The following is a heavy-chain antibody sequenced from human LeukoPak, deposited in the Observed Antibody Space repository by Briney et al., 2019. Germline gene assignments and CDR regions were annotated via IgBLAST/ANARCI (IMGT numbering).Heavy chain of an antibody. CDR2: ISGSGGST. J-gene: IGHJ6*02. D-gene: IGHD6-13*01. V-gene: IGHV3-23*01. CDR3: AKNSSSWTFYYYYGMDV. CDR1: GFTFSSYA. Sequence: PGGSLRLSCAASGFTFSSYAMSWVRQAPGEGLEWVSAISGSGGSTYYADSVKGRFTIYRDNSKNTLYLKMNSLRAEDTAVYYCAKNSSSWTFYYYYGMDVWSQGTTVTVSS.